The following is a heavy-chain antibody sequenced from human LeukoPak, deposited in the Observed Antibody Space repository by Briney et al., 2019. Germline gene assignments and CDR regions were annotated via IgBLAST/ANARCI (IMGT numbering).Heavy chain of an antibody. CDR3: AKDRGTGATGPNWFDP. CDR1: GFTFSSYA. CDR2: ISGSGGST. D-gene: IGHD1-26*01. J-gene: IGHJ5*02. Sequence: PGGSLRLSCAASGFTFSSYAMSWVRQAPGKGLEWVSAISGSGGSTYYADSVKGRFTISRDNSKNTLYLQMNSLRAEGTAVYYCAKDRGTGATGPNWFDPWGQGTLVTVSS. V-gene: IGHV3-23*01.